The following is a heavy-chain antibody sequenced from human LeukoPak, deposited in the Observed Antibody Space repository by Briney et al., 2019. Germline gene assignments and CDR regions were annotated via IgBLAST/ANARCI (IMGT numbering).Heavy chain of an antibody. D-gene: IGHD3-22*01. CDR1: GYIFTSYW. CDR2: VYPGDSDT. Sequence: GESLKISCKGSGYIFTSYWIGWVRQMPGKGLEWMGIVYPGDSDTRYSTSFQGQVTISADKSISTAYLQWSSLKASDTAMYYCARQEAAGTYYYDSSGYYYVRSAFDIWGQGTMVTVSS. CDR3: ARQEAAGTYYYDSSGYYYVRSAFDI. J-gene: IGHJ3*02. V-gene: IGHV5-51*01.